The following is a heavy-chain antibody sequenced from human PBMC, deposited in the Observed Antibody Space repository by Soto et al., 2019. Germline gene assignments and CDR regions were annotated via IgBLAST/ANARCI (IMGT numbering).Heavy chain of an antibody. CDR1: GDSISSYY. J-gene: IGHJ4*02. Sequence: QVQLQESGPGLVKPSETLSLTCAVSGDSISSYYCMWIRQPPGKGLESIGFLYYGRSANYNPSLKSRVTLSVDTSTNQSSLTLSSMTAADTAVYYCALRSMAVVPECWGQGTLVTVSS. CDR2: LYYGRSA. D-gene: IGHD3-22*01. CDR3: ALRSMAVVPEC. V-gene: IGHV4-59*01.